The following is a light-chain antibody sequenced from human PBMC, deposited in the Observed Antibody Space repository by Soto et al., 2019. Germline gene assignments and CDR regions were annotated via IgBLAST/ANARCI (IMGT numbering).Light chain of an antibody. J-gene: IGKJ4*01. Sequence: DIQMTQSQSSLSASVGDRVTITCRASQSISNYLNWYQQKPGKAPKLLIYAASSLQSGVPSRFSGSGSGTDFTLTISSLQPEDFASYYCQQSHTTPNTFGGGTKVEIK. V-gene: IGKV1-39*01. CDR2: AAS. CDR1: QSISNY. CDR3: QQSHTTPNT.